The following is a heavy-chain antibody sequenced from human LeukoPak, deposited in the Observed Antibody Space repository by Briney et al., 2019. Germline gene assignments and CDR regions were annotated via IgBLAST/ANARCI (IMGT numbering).Heavy chain of an antibody. CDR2: ITSTGLTT. D-gene: IGHD5-12*01. V-gene: IGHV3-23*01. CDR1: GFTFSSYA. Sequence: GGSLRLSCAASGFTFSSYAMSWVRQVPGKGLEWVSAITSTGLTTYYADSVKGRLTISRDNSKNTLYLQMNSLRAEDTAVYYCAKRALSAYDRFFDYWGQGTVVTVSS. CDR3: AKRALSAYDRFFDY. J-gene: IGHJ4*02.